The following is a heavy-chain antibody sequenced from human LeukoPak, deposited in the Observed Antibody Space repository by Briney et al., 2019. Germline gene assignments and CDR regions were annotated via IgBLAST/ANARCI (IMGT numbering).Heavy chain of an antibody. CDR1: RFIFSHYG. Sequence: GESPTLSCVASRFIFSHYGMHGVRQAPGKRLEWLSVIWNDGSSQFYAASVKGRFTISRDNSQNTVYLQMNNVRAEDTAVYYCAKDAQRGFDYSNSLEKWGQGTLVIVSS. J-gene: IGHJ4*02. V-gene: IGHV3-33*06. D-gene: IGHD4-11*01. CDR3: AKDAQRGFDYSNSLEK. CDR2: IWNDGSSQ.